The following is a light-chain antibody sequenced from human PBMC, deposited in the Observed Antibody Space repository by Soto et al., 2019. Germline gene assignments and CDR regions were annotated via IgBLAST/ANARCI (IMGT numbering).Light chain of an antibody. CDR1: QGIGDT. J-gene: IGKJ4*01. CDR3: QQYNSWPLT. CDR2: DTS. Sequence: VVMRQSPSTLSVSPGAVATLSCRASQGIGDTLAWYQHKPGQTPRLLIYDTSTRATGVPTRISGSGSGTEFTLTISSLQSEDFAVYYCQQYNSWPLTFGGGTKVDIK. V-gene: IGKV3D-15*01.